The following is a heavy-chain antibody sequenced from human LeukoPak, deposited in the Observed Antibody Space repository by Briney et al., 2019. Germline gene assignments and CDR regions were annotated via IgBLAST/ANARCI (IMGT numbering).Heavy chain of an antibody. J-gene: IGHJ3*02. Sequence: SSETLSLTCTVSGGSISSYYWSWIRQPAGKGLEWIGRIYTSGSTNYNPSLKGRVTMSVDTSKNQFSLKLSSVTAADTAVYYCARVRVCCSGGSGDAFDIWGQGTMVTVSS. V-gene: IGHV4-4*07. D-gene: IGHD2-15*01. CDR2: IYTSGST. CDR1: GGSISSYY. CDR3: ARVRVCCSGGSGDAFDI.